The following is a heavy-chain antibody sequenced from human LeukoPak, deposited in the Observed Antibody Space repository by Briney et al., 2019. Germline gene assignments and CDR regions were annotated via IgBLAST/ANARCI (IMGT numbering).Heavy chain of an antibody. V-gene: IGHV3-23*01. CDR2: ISGSGGST. CDR1: GFTFSSYA. J-gene: IGHJ4*02. Sequence: GGSLRLSCAASGFTFSSYAMSWVRQAPGKGLEWVSAISGSGGSTYYADSVKGRFTISRDNSKNTLYLQMNSLRAEDTAVYYCARTTRGDYDFWSGYYDYWGQGTLVTVSS. D-gene: IGHD3-3*01. CDR3: ARTTRGDYDFWSGYYDY.